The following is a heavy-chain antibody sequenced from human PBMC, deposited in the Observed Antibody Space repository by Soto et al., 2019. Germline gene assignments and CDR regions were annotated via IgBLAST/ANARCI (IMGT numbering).Heavy chain of an antibody. D-gene: IGHD4-17*01. CDR2: ISSSSSTI. J-gene: IGHJ4*02. Sequence: GGSLRLSCAASGFTFSSYSMNWVRQAPGKGLEWVSYISSSSSTIYYADSVKGRFTISRDNAKNSLYLQMNSLRAEDTAVYYCARDPPTLYGDYPNQLDYWGQGTLVTVSS. V-gene: IGHV3-48*01. CDR3: ARDPPTLYGDYPNQLDY. CDR1: GFTFSSYS.